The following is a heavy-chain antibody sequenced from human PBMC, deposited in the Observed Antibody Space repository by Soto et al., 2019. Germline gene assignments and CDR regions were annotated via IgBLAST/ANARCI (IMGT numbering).Heavy chain of an antibody. D-gene: IGHD6-19*01. J-gene: IGHJ6*02. V-gene: IGHV3-23*01. Sequence: EVQLLESGGGLVQPGGSLRLSCAASGFTFSSYAMSWVRQAPGKGLEWVSAISGSGGSTYYADSVKGRFTISRDNSKNTLYLQMNSLRAEDTAVYYCAKGMGDRRSGWQPESRMDVWGQGTTVTVSS. CDR3: AKGMGDRRSGWQPESRMDV. CDR1: GFTFSSYA. CDR2: ISGSGGST.